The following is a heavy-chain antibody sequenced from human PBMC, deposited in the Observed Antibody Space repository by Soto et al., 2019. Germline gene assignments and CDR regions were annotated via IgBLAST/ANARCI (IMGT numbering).Heavy chain of an antibody. CDR1: GFTFSSYS. CDR2: ISSGSSYI. CDR3: ARDGGIAVAGTDYAFDI. D-gene: IGHD6-19*01. V-gene: IGHV3-21*01. Sequence: PGGSLRLSCAASGFTFSSYSMNWVRQAPGKGLEWVSSISSGSSYIYYADSVKGRFTISRDNAKNSLYLQMNSLRAEDTAVYYCARDGGIAVAGTDYAFDIWGQGTMVTVS. J-gene: IGHJ3*02.